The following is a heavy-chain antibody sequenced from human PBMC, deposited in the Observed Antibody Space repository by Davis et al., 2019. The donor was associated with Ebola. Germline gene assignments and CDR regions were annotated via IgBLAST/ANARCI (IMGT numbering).Heavy chain of an antibody. CDR1: GFTFSSYA. CDR3: AREMGIAVS. V-gene: IGHV3-7*03. Sequence: GGSLRLSCAASGFTFSSYAMHWVRQAPGKGLEWVANIKQDGNEKYYVDSVKGRFTISRDNAKNSLYLQMNSLRAEDTAVYYCAREMGIAVSWGQGTLVTVSS. D-gene: IGHD6-19*01. J-gene: IGHJ4*02. CDR2: IKQDGNEK.